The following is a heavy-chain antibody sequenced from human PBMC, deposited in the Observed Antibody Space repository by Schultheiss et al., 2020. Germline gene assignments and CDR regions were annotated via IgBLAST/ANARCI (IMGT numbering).Heavy chain of an antibody. D-gene: IGHD6-25*01. CDR3: AKVQSKRVYYYYGMDV. CDR1: GFIFSDYA. Sequence: GGSMRLSCSASGFIFSDYAMHWVRQAPGKGLEYVSTISTIGGRTYYADSVKGRFTISRDNSKNTLFLQMSSLRTEDTAVYYCAKVQSKRVYYYYGMDVWGKGTTVTVSS. J-gene: IGHJ6*04. CDR2: ISTIGGRT. V-gene: IGHV3-64D*06.